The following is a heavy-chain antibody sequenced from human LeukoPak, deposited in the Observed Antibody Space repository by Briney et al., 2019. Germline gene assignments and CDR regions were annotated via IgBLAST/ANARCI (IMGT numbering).Heavy chain of an antibody. J-gene: IGHJ6*02. CDR3: ARHQHGGRKHYYGMDV. V-gene: IGHV4-59*08. CDR2: VYFDGST. D-gene: IGHD1-26*01. CDR1: GGSIGIYY. Sequence: SETLSLTCNVSGGSIGIYYWSWIRRPPGKGLEWIGYVYFDGSTKYSPSLKSRVSISVDTSKNQFSLRLNSVTAADTAVYYCARHQHGGRKHYYGMDVWGQGTTVTVSS.